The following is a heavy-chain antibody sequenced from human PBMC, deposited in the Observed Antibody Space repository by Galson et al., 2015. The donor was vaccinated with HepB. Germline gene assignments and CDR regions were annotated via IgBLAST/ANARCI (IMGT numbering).Heavy chain of an antibody. CDR2: IKQDGSEK. V-gene: IGHV3-7*03. CDR1: GFTFSGLTFNNFG. CDR3: AVPPIVEDLYYYYGMDI. D-gene: IGHD3-22*01. J-gene: IGHJ6*02. Sequence: SLRLSCAASGFTFSGLTFNNFGIHWVRQAPGKGLEWVANIKQDGSEKYYVDSVKGRFTISRDNAKSSLYLQMSSLRVEDTAVYYCAVPPIVEDLYYYYGMDIWGQGTTVTVSS.